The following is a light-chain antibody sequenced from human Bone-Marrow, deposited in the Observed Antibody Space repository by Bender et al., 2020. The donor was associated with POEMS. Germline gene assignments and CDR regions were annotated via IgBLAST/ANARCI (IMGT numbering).Light chain of an antibody. CDR3: QTWDSYTAI. V-gene: IGLV3-1*01. CDR1: NLGDKY. Sequence: SYELTQAPSMSVSPGRTASITCSGENLGDKYVSWYQQKAGQSPVVVIYHNTNRPSDVPDRFSGAISGNTATLTIRGTQAMDEADFYCQTWDSYTAIFGAGTKLTVL. CDR2: HNT. J-gene: IGLJ2*01.